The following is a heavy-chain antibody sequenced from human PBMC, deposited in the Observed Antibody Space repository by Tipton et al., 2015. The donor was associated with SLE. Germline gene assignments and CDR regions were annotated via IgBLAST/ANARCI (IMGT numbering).Heavy chain of an antibody. D-gene: IGHD5-12*01. J-gene: IGHJ5*02. Sequence: GLVKPSETLSLNCSVSGFSMRTSYFHWGWIRQAPGKGLEWIGEINHSGSTNYNPSLKSRVTISLDTSKNQFSLNLTSVTAADTAVYYCARQFAYSGDLAHWFDAWGQGTLVTVSS. CDR3: ARQFAYSGDLAHWFDA. CDR1: GFSMRTSYFH. CDR2: INHSGST. V-gene: IGHV4-39*07.